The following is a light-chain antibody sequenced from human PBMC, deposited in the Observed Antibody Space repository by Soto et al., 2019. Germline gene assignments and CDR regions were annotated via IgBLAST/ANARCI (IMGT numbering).Light chain of an antibody. CDR1: QSISSY. CDR3: QQSYSTPRT. Sequence: DIQMTQSPSSLSASVGDRVTITCRASQSISSYLNWYQQKPGKAPKLLIYAASSLQSGVPSRFSGSGSGTYFTLTISSLQPEDFATYYCQQSYSTPRTVGPGTKVHIK. V-gene: IGKV1-39*01. J-gene: IGKJ3*01. CDR2: AAS.